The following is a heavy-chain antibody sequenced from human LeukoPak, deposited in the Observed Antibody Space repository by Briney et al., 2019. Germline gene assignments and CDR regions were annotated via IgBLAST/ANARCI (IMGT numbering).Heavy chain of an antibody. CDR3: ARDTRDAFDI. Sequence: SETLSLTCTVSGGSISGFYWNWIRHPPGKGLEWIGYVYYSGNTNYNPSLKSRVTISLDTSKNQFSLKLRSVTAADTAVYYCARDTRDAFDIWGQGTMVTVSS. CDR1: GGSISGFY. V-gene: IGHV4-59*01. CDR2: VYYSGNT. J-gene: IGHJ3*02.